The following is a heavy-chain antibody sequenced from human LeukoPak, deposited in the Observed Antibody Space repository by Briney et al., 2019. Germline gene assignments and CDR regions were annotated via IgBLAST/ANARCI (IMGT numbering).Heavy chain of an antibody. CDR1: GFTFSSYS. J-gene: IGHJ6*02. Sequence: GGSLRLSCAASGFTFSSYSMNWVRQAPGKGLEWVSSISSSSSYIYYADSVKGRFTISRDNAKNSLYLQMNSLRAEDTAVYYCARDMKVVVAATPSWCGAPDVWGQGTTVTVSS. V-gene: IGHV3-21*01. D-gene: IGHD2-15*01. CDR3: ARDMKVVVAATPSWCGAPDV. CDR2: ISSSSSYI.